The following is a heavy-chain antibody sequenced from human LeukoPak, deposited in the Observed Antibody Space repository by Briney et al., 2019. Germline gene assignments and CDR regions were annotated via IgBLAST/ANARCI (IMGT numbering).Heavy chain of an antibody. CDR3: HYKEVVGANGFDP. CDR1: GGFFSGYY. D-gene: IGHD1-26*01. Sequence: SVTLSLTYAVCGGFFSGYYWRWMRQPPGKGLEWIGEINHSGSTNYHPSLTSRVTISVDTSKNHFSLKLITVSAADWAVYDWHYKEVVGANGFDPWGQGTLVTVSS. CDR2: INHSGST. V-gene: IGHV4-34*01. J-gene: IGHJ5*02.